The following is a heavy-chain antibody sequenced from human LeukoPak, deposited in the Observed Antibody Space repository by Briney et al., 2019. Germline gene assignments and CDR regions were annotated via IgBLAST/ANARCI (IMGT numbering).Heavy chain of an antibody. CDR3: ARDPYSGNYGNYYYYYMDV. CDR2: IKQDGSEK. Sequence: GGSLRLSCAASGFTFSSYWMSWVRQAPGKGLEWVANIKQDGSEKYYVDSVKGRFNISRDNAKNSLYLQMNSLRAEDTALYFCARDPYSGNYGNYYYYYMDVWGKGTTVTISS. V-gene: IGHV3-7*01. CDR1: GFTFSSYW. J-gene: IGHJ6*03. D-gene: IGHD1-26*01.